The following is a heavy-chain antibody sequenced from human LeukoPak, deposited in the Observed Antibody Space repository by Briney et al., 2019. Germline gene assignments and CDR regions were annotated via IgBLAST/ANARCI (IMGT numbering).Heavy chain of an antibody. CDR1: GGSFNTYP. CDR3: ARDGGLSHCSSTSCPLGY. CDR2: IIPVFGAA. Sequence: SVKVSCKASGGSFNTYPISWVRQASGQGLEWMGGIIPVFGAAKSTQKFQDRLKITADESTSTAYMELSSLRSDDTAVYYCARDGGLSHCSSTSCPLGYWGQGTLVTVSS. V-gene: IGHV1-69*01. J-gene: IGHJ4*02. D-gene: IGHD2-2*01.